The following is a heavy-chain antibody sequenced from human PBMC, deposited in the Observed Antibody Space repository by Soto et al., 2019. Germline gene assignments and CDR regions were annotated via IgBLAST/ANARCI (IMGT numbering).Heavy chain of an antibody. J-gene: IGHJ4*02. CDR1: GFTFSSYA. CDR2: VSIGGST. V-gene: IGHV3-23*01. D-gene: IGHD2-15*01. Sequence: GGSLRLSCAASGFTFSSYAMGWVRQGPGKGLEWVAVVSIGGSTHYADSVRGRFTVSRDNSKNTLSLQMNSLTAEDTAVYFCAKRRGAGGHFDYWGQGALVTVSS. CDR3: AKRRGAGGHFDY.